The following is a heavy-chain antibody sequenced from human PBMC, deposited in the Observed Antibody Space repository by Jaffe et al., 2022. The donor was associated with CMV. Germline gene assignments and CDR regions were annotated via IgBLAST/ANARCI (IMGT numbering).Heavy chain of an antibody. D-gene: IGHD4-17*01. CDR1: GYSFTSYW. J-gene: IGHJ4*02. V-gene: IGHV5-10-1*03. CDR3: ARDNEGVGANDYGDYVQPGSYTLFDY. CDR2: IDPSDSYT. Sequence: EVQLVQSGAEVKKPGESLRISCKGSGYSFTSYWISWVRQMPGKGLEWMGRIDPSDSYTNYSPSFQGHVTISADKSISTAYLQWSSLKASDTAMYYCARDNEGVGANDYGDYVQPGSYTLFDYWGQGTLVTVSS.